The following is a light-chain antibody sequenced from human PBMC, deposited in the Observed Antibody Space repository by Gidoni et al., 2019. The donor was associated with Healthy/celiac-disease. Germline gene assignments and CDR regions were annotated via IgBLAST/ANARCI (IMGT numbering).Light chain of an antibody. CDR1: SSNIGNNY. J-gene: IGLJ3*02. V-gene: IGLV1-51*02. CDR2: ENN. CDR3: GTWDSSLSAGRV. Sequence: QSVLTQPPSVSAAPGQKVTISCSGSSSNIGNNYVSWYQQIPGTAPKLLIYENNKRPSGIPDRFSGSKSGTSATLGITGLQTGDEADYYCGTWDSSLSAGRVFGGGTKLTVL.